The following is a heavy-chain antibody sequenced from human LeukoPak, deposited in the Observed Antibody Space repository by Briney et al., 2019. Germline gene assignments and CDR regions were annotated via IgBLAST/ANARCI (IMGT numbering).Heavy chain of an antibody. J-gene: IGHJ4*02. CDR2: IYPDDSET. V-gene: IGHV5-51*01. Sequence: GESLKISCKGSGYSFTSYWIGWVGQMPGKVLEWVGIIYPDDSETRYSPSFQDQVTISADKSISTAYLQWSSLKASDTAMYYCARHYPGGDYFIDYWGQGTLVTVSS. CDR1: GYSFTSYW. CDR3: ARHYPGGDYFIDY. D-gene: IGHD4-17*01.